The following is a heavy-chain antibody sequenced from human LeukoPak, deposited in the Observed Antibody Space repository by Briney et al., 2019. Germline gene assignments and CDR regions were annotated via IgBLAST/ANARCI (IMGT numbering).Heavy chain of an antibody. CDR3: ARVRGYSYGYGDY. CDR1: GYTFTSYG. D-gene: IGHD5-18*01. J-gene: IGHJ4*02. Sequence: ASVKVSCKASGYTFTSYGISWVRQAPGQGLEWMGWISAHNGNTNCAQKLQGRVTMTTGTSTSTAYMELRNLRPDDTAVYYCARVRGYSYGYGDYWGQGTLVTVSS. CDR2: ISAHNGNT. V-gene: IGHV1-18*04.